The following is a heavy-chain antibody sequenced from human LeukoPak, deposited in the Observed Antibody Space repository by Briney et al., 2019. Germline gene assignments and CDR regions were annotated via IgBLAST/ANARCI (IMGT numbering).Heavy chain of an antibody. CDR1: GGSFGGYY. J-gene: IGHJ3*02. CDR2: INHSGST. D-gene: IGHD2-8*01. CDR3: ARGMVACTNGVCYTRDAFDI. Sequence: PSETLSLTCAVYGGSFGGYYWSWIRQPPGKGLEWIGEINHSGSTNYNPSLKSRVTISVDTSKNQFSLKLSSVTAADTAVYYCARGMVACTNGVCYTRDAFDIWGQGTMVTVSS. V-gene: IGHV4-34*01.